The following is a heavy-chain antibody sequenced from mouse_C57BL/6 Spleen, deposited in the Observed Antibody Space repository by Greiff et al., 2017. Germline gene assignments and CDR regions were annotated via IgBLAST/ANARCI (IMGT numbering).Heavy chain of an antibody. CDR2: INPNNGGT. D-gene: IGHD1-1*01. CDR3: GSANYGAMDY. V-gene: IGHV1-22*01. J-gene: IGHJ4*01. Sequence: EVQLQQSGPELVKPGASVKMSCKASGYTFTDYNMHWVKQSHGKSLEWIGYINPNNGGTSYNQKFKGKATLTVNKSSSTAYMELRSLTSEDSAVYYCGSANYGAMDYWGQGTSVTVSS. CDR1: GYTFTDYN.